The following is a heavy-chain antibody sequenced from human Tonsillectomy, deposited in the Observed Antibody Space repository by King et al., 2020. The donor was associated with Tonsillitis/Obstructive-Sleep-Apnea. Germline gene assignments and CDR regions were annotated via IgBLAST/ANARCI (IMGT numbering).Heavy chain of an antibody. CDR1: GGSITNYY. Sequence: VQLQESGPGLVKPSETLSLTCTVSGGSITNYYWSWIRRPPGKELEWIGYISDSGNTKYHPSLKSRVSISVDTSKNQFSLRLSAGTAADTAVFYCARGYCIDASCSTMDVGGKGTTVTVSS. V-gene: IGHV4-59*01. D-gene: IGHD2-15*01. CDR3: ARGYCIDASCSTMDV. CDR2: ISDSGNT. J-gene: IGHJ6*03.